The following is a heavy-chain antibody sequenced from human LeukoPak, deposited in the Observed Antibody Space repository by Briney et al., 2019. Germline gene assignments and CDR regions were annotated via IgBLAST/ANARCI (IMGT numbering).Heavy chain of an antibody. Sequence: GGSLRLSCAASGVMFPSYWMTWVRQAPGKGLVWVSRINSDGSITTYADSVKGRFTISRDNAKNTLYLQMNSLRAEDTAVYYCARDRVYCGSTSCYAYYFDYWGQGTLVTVSS. V-gene: IGHV3-74*01. CDR2: INSDGSIT. J-gene: IGHJ4*02. CDR1: GVMFPSYW. D-gene: IGHD2-2*01. CDR3: ARDRVYCGSTSCYAYYFDY.